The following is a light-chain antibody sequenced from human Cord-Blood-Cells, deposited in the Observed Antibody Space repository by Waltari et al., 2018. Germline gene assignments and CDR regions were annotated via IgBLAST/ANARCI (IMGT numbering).Light chain of an antibody. V-gene: IGLV3-21*04. CDR1: NSGSNS. Sequence: SYVLTQPPSVSVAPGKTARITCGGNNSGSNSVHWYQQKPGQAPVLVIYYDSNRPSGIPERFSGSNSGNTATLTISRVEAGDEADYYCQVWDSSSDHYVFGTGTKVTVL. J-gene: IGLJ1*01. CDR3: QVWDSSSDHYV. CDR2: YDS.